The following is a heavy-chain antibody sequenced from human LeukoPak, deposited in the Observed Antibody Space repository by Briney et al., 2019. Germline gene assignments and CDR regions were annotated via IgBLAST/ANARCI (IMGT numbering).Heavy chain of an antibody. Sequence: SGGSLRLSCAASGFTFSSYGMSWVRQAPGKGLEWVSGLCGSGGSTYYADSVKGRLTLSRDNSKNTLYLQMNSLRAEAPAVYCCAKYYCGSGTYYAPALGYWGQGTLVTVSS. CDR2: LCGSGGST. V-gene: IGHV3-23*01. J-gene: IGHJ4*02. D-gene: IGHD3-10*01. CDR3: AKYYCGSGTYYAPALGY. CDR1: GFTFSSYG.